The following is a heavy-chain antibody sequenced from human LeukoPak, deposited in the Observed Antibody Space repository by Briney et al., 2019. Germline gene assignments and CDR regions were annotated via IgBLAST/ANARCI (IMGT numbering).Heavy chain of an antibody. V-gene: IGHV1-69-2*01. Sequence: ASVKVSCKVSGYTFTDYYIHWIQQAPGKGLEWMGLVDPGDNKIIYAEKFQGRVTITEDTSTDTAYLELSSLTSEDTAMYYCATVYCRNTGCYPFYFDYWGQGTLVTVSS. CDR3: ATVYCRNTGCYPFYFDY. CDR2: VDPGDNKI. CDR1: GYTFTDYY. J-gene: IGHJ4*02. D-gene: IGHD2-2*01.